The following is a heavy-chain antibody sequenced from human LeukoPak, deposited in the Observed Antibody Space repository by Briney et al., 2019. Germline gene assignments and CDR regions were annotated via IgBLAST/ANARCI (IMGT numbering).Heavy chain of an antibody. J-gene: IGHJ4*02. CDR1: GFTVSSNY. D-gene: IGHD3-10*01. CDR3: ARTIGDYYYGSGSYYTVFADY. CDR2: IYSGGST. V-gene: IGHV3-53*01. Sequence: PGGSLRLSCAASGFTVSSNYMSWVRQAPGKGLGWVAVIYSGGSTYYADSVKGRFTISRDNSKNTLYLQMNSLSAEDTAVHYCARTIGDYYYGSGSYYTVFADYWGPGTLVTVSS.